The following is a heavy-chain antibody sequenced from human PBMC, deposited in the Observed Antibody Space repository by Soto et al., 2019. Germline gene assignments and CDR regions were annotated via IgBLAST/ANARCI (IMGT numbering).Heavy chain of an antibody. D-gene: IGHD3-3*01. V-gene: IGHV4-30-4*01. CDR3: ARGLRFSTLLTSFDY. CDR1: GGSIISGDYY. CDR2: IYYSGST. Sequence: SEALSLTCTVSGGSIISGDYYWSLIRQPPGKGLEWIGYIYYSGSTYYNPSLKSRVTISVDTSKNQFSLKLSSVTAADTAVYYCARGLRFSTLLTSFDYWGQGTLVTVSS. J-gene: IGHJ4*02.